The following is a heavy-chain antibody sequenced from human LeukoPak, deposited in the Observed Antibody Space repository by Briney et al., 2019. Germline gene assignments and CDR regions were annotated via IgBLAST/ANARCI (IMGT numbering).Heavy chain of an antibody. Sequence: GGSLRLSCAASGFTFSSYAMHWVRQAPGKGLEYVSAISSNGGSTYYANSVKGRFTISRDDSKNTLYLQMNSLKTEDTAVYYCTTEAAAGTGGLDYWGQGTLVTVSS. D-gene: IGHD6-13*01. CDR3: TTEAAAGTGGLDY. J-gene: IGHJ4*02. V-gene: IGHV3-64*01. CDR1: GFTFSSYA. CDR2: ISSNGGST.